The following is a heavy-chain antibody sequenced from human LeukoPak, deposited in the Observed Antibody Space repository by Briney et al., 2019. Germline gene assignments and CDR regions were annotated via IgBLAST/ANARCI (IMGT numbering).Heavy chain of an antibody. CDR1: GYTFTRYG. J-gene: IGHJ5*02. D-gene: IGHD3-22*01. CDR3: ARVLRGHYYDSSGTHWFDP. CDR2: INTNTGNP. V-gene: IGHV7-4-1*02. Sequence: ASVKVSCKASGYTFTRYGINWVRQAPGQGLEWVGWINTNTGNPTYAQGFTGRFVFSLDTSVSTAYLQISSLEAADTAVYYCARVLRGHYYDSSGTHWFDPWGQGTLVTVSS.